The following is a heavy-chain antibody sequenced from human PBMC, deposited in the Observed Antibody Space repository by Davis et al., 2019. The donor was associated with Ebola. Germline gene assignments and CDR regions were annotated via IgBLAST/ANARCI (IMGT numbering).Heavy chain of an antibody. CDR3: VKDSGWAMSP. D-gene: IGHD6-19*01. V-gene: IGHV3-7*01. Sequence: GEFLKISCAASGFTFSYYWMTWVRQAPGKGLEWVGKIKYGEKYYVDSVKGRFTISRDNDRNLLFLQMNSLRAEDTAVYYCVKDSGWAMSPWGQGTLVTVSS. CDR1: GFTFSYYW. CDR2: IKYGEK. J-gene: IGHJ5*02.